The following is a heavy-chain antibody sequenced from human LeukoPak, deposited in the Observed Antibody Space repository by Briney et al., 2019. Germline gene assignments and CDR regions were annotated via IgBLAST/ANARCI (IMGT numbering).Heavy chain of an antibody. V-gene: IGHV1-46*01. J-gene: IGHJ6*03. CDR1: GYTFTSYY. CDR2: INPSGGST. CDR3: ARGRFDYYDSSGYYRPREYYSYYYYMDV. Sequence: GASVKVSCKASGYTFTSYYMHWVRQAPGQGLEWMGIINPSGGSTSYAQKFQGRVTMTRDTSTSTVYMELSSLRSEDTAVYYCARGRFDYYDSSGYYRPREYYSYYYYMDVWGKGTTVTISS. D-gene: IGHD3-22*01.